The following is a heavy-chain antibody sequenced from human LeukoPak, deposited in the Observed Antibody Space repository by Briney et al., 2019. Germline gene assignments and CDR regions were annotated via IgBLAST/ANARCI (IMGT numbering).Heavy chain of an antibody. V-gene: IGHV3-23*01. CDR3: AKLYYDFWSAPHY. Sequence: GGSVSLFCAASGFTFTSYSMSWVRQAPGKGLEWVSGTGDRGDYTYYADSVKGRFTISRDNSKNSLYLQMNSLRAEDTAVYYCAKLYYDFWSAPHYWGQGTLVTVSS. D-gene: IGHD3-3*01. J-gene: IGHJ4*02. CDR2: TGDRGDYT. CDR1: GFTFTSYS.